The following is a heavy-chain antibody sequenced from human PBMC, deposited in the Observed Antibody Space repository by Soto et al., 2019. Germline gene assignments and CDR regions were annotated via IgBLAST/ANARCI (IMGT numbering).Heavy chain of an antibody. V-gene: IGHV1-18*01. CDR2: ISAYNGNT. CDR3: ARDQTMYDILTGYYTGYFDY. CDR1: GYTFTSYG. Sequence: VQLVQSGAEVKKPGASVKVSCKASGYTFTSYGISWVRQAPGQGLEWMGWISAYNGNTNYAQKLQGRVTMTTDTSTSTAYMELRSLRSDDTAVYYCARDQTMYDILTGYYTGYFDYWGQGTLVTVSS. D-gene: IGHD3-9*01. J-gene: IGHJ4*02.